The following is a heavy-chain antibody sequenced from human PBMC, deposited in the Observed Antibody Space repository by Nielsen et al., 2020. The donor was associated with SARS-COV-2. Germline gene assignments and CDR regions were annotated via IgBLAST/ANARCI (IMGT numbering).Heavy chain of an antibody. D-gene: IGHD6-6*01. J-gene: IGHJ6*02. CDR1: GGTFSSYA. V-gene: IGHV1-69*04. CDR3: ARGGLVHDYYYYGMDV. Sequence: PSVKVSCKASGGTFSSYAISWVRQAPGQGLEWMGRIIPILGIANYAQKFQGRVTITADKSTSTAYMELSSLRSEDTAVYYCARGGLVHDYYYYGMDVWGQGTTVTVSS. CDR2: IIPILGIA.